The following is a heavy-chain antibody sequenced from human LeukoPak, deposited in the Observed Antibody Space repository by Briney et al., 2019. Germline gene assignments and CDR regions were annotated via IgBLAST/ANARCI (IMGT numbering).Heavy chain of an antibody. J-gene: IGHJ5*02. Sequence: SETLSLTCTVSGGSISSYYWSWIRQPPGKGLEWIGEINHSGSTNYNPSLKSRVTISVDTSKNQFSLKLSSVTAADTAVYYCARGARPYYDFWSGYPGNWFDPWGQGTLVTVSS. CDR3: ARGARPYYDFWSGYPGNWFDP. CDR1: GGSISSYY. D-gene: IGHD3-3*01. CDR2: INHSGST. V-gene: IGHV4-34*01.